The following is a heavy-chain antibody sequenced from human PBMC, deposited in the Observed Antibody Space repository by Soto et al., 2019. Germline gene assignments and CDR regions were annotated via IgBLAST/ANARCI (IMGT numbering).Heavy chain of an antibody. J-gene: IGHJ5*01. CDR3: ARSSAKFDF. CDR1: GYRFTDYT. V-gene: IGHV1-3*01. Sequence: ASVNVSCKASGYRFTDYTMHWVRQAPGQRLEWMGWIDAGNGNTKYSQKFQDRVFFTSDTSASTAFMELSSLRSEDTAVYYCARSSAKFDFWGQGTLVTVSS. D-gene: IGHD2-15*01. CDR2: IDAGNGNT.